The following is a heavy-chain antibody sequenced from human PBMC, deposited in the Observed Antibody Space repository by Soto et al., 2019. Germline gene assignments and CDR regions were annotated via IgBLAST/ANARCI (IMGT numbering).Heavy chain of an antibody. CDR1: GYTFTSYA. CDR3: ARANTIFGVVDPCSSCGMDV. D-gene: IGHD3-3*01. J-gene: IGHJ6*02. CDR2: INAGNGNT. Sequence: VASVKVSCKASGYTFTSYAMHWVRQAPGQRLEWMGWINAGNGNTKYSQKFQGRVTITRDTSASTAYMELSSLRSGDTAVYYCARANTIFGVVDPCSSCGMDVWGQGTTVTVSS. V-gene: IGHV1-3*01.